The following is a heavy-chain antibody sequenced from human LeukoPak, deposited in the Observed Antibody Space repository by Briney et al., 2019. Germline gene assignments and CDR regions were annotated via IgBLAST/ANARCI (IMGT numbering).Heavy chain of an antibody. CDR3: AREVLVSNWLDP. CDR1: GGSFSGYY. Sequence: SETLSLTCAVYGGSFSGYYWSWIRQPAGKGLEWIGEINHSGSTNYNPSLKSRVIISEDTSNNQFSLRLSSVTAADTAVYFCAREVLVSNWLDPWGQGAPVTVSS. D-gene: IGHD3-3*01. CDR2: INHSGST. J-gene: IGHJ5*02. V-gene: IGHV4-34*09.